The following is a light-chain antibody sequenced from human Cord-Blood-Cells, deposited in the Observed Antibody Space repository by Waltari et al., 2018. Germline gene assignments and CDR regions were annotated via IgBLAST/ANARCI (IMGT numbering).Light chain of an antibody. CDR2: ATP. J-gene: IGKJ1*01. CDR3: QQSYSTPRT. CDR1: HSISRY. Sequence: EIQLTQSRSSLPASVGERVPITCRASHSISRYLNWYQKKQEKAPKLLIYATPSLESGYPSRLSYSGSDEHCTHTIIRLQPEDFGTYYCQQSYSTPRTFDQGTKVEIK. V-gene: IGKV1-39*01.